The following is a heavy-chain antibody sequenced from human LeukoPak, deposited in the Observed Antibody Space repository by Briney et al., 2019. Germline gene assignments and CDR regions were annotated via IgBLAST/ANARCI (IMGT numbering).Heavy chain of an antibody. J-gene: IGHJ4*02. CDR3: ARSYGSGTDY. V-gene: IGHV3-74*01. D-gene: IGHD3-10*01. CDR1: GFTFSSYW. CDR2: INSDGSST. Sequence: GGSLRLSCAASGFTFSSYWMHWVRQAPGKGLVWVSHINSDGSSTSYADSVKGRFTISRDNAKNTLYLQMNSLRAEDTAVYYCARSYGSGTDYWGQGTLVTVSS.